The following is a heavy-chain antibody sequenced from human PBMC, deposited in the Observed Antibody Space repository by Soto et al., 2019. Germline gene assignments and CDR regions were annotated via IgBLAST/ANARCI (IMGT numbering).Heavy chain of an antibody. V-gene: IGHV4-59*01. Sequence: PSETLSLTCTVSGGSISSYYWSWIRQPPGKGLEWIGYIYYSGSTNYNPSLKSRVTISVDTSKNQFSLKLSSVTAADTAVYYCARASRSTYYDFWSGYFPFDPWGQGTLVTVS. D-gene: IGHD3-3*01. CDR3: ARASRSTYYDFWSGYFPFDP. CDR2: IYYSGST. CDR1: GGSISSYY. J-gene: IGHJ5*02.